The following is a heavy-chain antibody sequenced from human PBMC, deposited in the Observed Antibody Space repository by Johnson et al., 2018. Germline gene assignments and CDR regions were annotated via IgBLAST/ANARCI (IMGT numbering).Heavy chain of an antibody. CDR2: ISYDGSNK. J-gene: IGHJ6*02. CDR3: VKGRSRMDV. CDR1: GFIFSNYG. Sequence: QDQLVQSGGGVVQPGRSLRLSCAASGFIFSNYGIHWVRQAPGKGLEWVTIISYDGSNKYYADSVKGRFTSPRDNSKNPVYLQMNSQRAEDTAVYYCVKGRSRMDVWGQGTTVTVSS. V-gene: IGHV3-30*18.